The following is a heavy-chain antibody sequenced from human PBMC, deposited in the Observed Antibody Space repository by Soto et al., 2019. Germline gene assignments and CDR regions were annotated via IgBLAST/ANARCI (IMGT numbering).Heavy chain of an antibody. CDR2: ISAYNGNT. CDR3: ARDRGFQRYCSSTSCYFWFDP. Sequence: ASVKVSCKASGYTFTSYGISWVRQAPGQGLEWMGWISAYNGNTNYAQKLQGRVTMTTDTSTSTAYMELRSLRSDDTAVYYCARDRGFQRYCSSTSCYFWFDPWGQGTLVTVSS. D-gene: IGHD2-2*01. J-gene: IGHJ5*02. CDR1: GYTFTSYG. V-gene: IGHV1-18*01.